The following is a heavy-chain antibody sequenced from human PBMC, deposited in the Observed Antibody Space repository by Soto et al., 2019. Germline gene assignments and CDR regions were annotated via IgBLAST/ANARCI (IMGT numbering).Heavy chain of an antibody. D-gene: IGHD4-17*01. CDR3: ARLVATVPSHLEDYYYYYMDV. V-gene: IGHV1-18*01. CDR2: ISAYNGNT. J-gene: IGHJ6*03. Sequence: QVQLVQSGAEVKKPGASVKVSCKASGYTFTSYGISWVRQAPGQGLECMGWISAYNGNTNYAQKLQGRVTMTTDTSTSTDYMELRRLRSDDTAVYYSARLVATVPSHLEDYYYYYMDVWGKGTTVTVSS. CDR1: GYTFTSYG.